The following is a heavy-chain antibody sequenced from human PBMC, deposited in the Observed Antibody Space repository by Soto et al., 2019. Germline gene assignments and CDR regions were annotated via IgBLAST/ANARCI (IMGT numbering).Heavy chain of an antibody. J-gene: IGHJ5*02. CDR1: GFTFSTYG. CDR3: ATAWGSSTSNWFDP. CDR2: ISSSSGTI. D-gene: IGHD2-2*01. Sequence: GGSLRLSCAASGFTFSTYGMNWVRQAPGKGLEWISYISSSSGTIHYADSVKGRFAISRDNSKNTVYLQVNSLRAEDTAVYYCATAWGSSTSNWFDPWGHGTLVTVSS. V-gene: IGHV3-48*04.